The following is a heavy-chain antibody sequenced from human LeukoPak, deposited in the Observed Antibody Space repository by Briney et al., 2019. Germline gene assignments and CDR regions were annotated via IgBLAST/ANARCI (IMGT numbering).Heavy chain of an antibody. J-gene: IGHJ4*02. D-gene: IGHD3-10*01. CDR1: GFTFSNYG. CDR2: ITASSSST. Sequence: QTGGSLRLSCAASGFTFSNYGMSWVRQAPGKGPEWVSAITASSSSTHDADSVQGRFTISRDNFKNTLYLQMNSLRPEDTAIYYRAKLFESGTYNNFFHYWGQGTLVTVSS. CDR3: AKLFESGTYNNFFHY. V-gene: IGHV3-23*01.